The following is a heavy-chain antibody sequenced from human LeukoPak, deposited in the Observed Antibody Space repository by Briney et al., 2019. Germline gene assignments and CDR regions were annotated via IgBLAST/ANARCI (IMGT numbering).Heavy chain of an antibody. CDR1: GYTFTGYY. CDR3: AREDTAMVMVWFDP. J-gene: IGHJ5*02. D-gene: IGHD5-18*01. Sequence: ASVKVSCKASGYTFTGYYMHWVRQAPGQGLEWMGWINPNSGGTNYAQKFQGRVTMTRDTSISTAYMVLSRLRSDDTAVYYCAREDTAMVMVWFDPWGQGTLVTVSS. CDR2: INPNSGGT. V-gene: IGHV1-2*02.